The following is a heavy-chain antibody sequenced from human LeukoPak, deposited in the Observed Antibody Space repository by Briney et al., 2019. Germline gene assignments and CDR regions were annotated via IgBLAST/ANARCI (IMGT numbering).Heavy chain of an antibody. CDR2: IYHSEST. Sequence: PSETLSLTCTVSGGSISSGGYYWSWIRQPPGKGLEWIGYIYHSESTYYNPSLKSRVTISVDRSKNQFSLKLSSMTAADTAVYYCARLYRLSSWYYFDYWGQGTLVTVSS. V-gene: IGHV4-30-2*01. J-gene: IGHJ4*02. D-gene: IGHD6-13*01. CDR1: GGSISSGGYY. CDR3: ARLYRLSSWYYFDY.